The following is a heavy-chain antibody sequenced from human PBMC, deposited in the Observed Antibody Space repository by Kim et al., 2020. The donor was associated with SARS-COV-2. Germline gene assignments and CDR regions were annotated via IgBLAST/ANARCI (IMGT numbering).Heavy chain of an antibody. V-gene: IGHV6-1*01. Sequence: VKSRITINPDTSKNQFSLQLNSVTPEDTAVYYCAREGGPGAARNYYGMDVWGQGTTVTVSS. J-gene: IGHJ6*02. CDR3: AREGGPGAARNYYGMDV. D-gene: IGHD6-6*01.